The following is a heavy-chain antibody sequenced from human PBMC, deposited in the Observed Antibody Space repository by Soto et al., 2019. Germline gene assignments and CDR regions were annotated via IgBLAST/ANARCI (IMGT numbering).Heavy chain of an antibody. CDR2: VHHSWGS. Sequence: QVQLQESGPGLVKPSETLSLSCTVSGGSISSYYWSWFRQSPGKRMEWIGYVHHSWGSSYNPSLQIRVAISLDTSKSQFSLKVTSVTATDTAVYYCARQGFGPLHGLVDVWDQGTTVTVSS. J-gene: IGHJ6*02. CDR1: GGSISSYY. V-gene: IGHV4-59*08. D-gene: IGHD3-10*01. CDR3: ARQGFGPLHGLVDV.